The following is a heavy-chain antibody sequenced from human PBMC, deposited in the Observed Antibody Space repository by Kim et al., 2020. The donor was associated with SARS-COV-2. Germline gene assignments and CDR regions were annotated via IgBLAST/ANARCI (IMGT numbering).Heavy chain of an antibody. D-gene: IGHD6-13*01. CDR1: GFTFDDYA. CDR3: AKDIMAAAAPRVAFDI. J-gene: IGHJ3*02. CDR2: ISWNSGSI. V-gene: IGHV3-9*01. Sequence: GGSLRLSCAASGFTFDDYAMHWVRQAPGKGLEWVSGISWNSGSIGYADSVKGRFTISRDNAKNSLYLQMNSLRAEDTALYYCAKDIMAAAAPRVAFDIWG.